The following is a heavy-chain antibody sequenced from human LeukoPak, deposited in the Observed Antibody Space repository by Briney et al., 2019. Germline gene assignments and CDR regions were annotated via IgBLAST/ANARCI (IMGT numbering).Heavy chain of an antibody. CDR3: ARDHSGSPPSHFDY. V-gene: IGHV3-9*01. J-gene: IGHJ4*02. D-gene: IGHD1-26*01. CDR2: ISWNSGSI. CDR1: GFTFDDYA. Sequence: GGSLRLSCAASGFTFDDYAMHWVRQAPGKGLEWVSGISWNSGSIGYADSVKGRFTISRDNSKNTLYLQMNSLRAEDTAVYYCARDHSGSPPSHFDYWGRGTLVTVSS.